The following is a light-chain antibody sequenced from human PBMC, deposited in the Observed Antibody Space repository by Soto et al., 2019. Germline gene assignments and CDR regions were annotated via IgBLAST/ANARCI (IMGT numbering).Light chain of an antibody. V-gene: IGKV3-20*01. J-gene: IGKJ4*01. CDR1: QSVSSSY. CDR3: QHFNKWPHMPA. CDR2: GAS. Sequence: EIVLTQSPGTLSLSPGERATLSCRASQSVSSSYLAWYQQKPGQAPRLLIYGASSRATGIPDRFSGGGSGTDFTLTISSLQSDDFAVYYCQHFNKWPHMPAFGGGTKLAIK.